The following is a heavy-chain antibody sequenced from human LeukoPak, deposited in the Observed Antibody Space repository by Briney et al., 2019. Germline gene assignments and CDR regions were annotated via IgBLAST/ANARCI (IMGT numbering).Heavy chain of an antibody. V-gene: IGHV4-34*01. Sequence: SETLSLTCAVCGGSFSGYYWSWIRQPPGKGLEWIGEINHSGSTNYNPSLKSRVTISVDTSKNQFSLKLSSVTAADTAVYYCARGRDILTGYYIRPPYFDYWGQGTLVTVSS. CDR3: ARGRDILTGYYIRPPYFDY. J-gene: IGHJ4*02. CDR2: INHSGST. D-gene: IGHD3-9*01. CDR1: GGSFSGYY.